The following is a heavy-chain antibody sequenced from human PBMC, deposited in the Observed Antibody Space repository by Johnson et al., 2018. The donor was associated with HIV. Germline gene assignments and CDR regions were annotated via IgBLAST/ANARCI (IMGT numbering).Heavy chain of an antibody. CDR1: GFTFSSYA. CDR2: ISYDGSNK. J-gene: IGHJ3*02. CDR3: ARAGLDAFDI. V-gene: IGHV3-30*04. Sequence: QVQLVESGVGVVQPGRSLRLSCAASGFTFSSYAMHWVRQAPGKGLEWVAVISYDGSNKYYADSVKGRFTISRDNSKNTLYLQMNSLRAEDTAVYYCARAGLDAFDIWGQGTMVTVSS.